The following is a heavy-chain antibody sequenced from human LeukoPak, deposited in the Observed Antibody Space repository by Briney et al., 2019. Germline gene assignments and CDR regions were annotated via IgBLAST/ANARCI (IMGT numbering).Heavy chain of an antibody. CDR2: ISYDGSNK. CDR1: GFTFSSYA. J-gene: IGHJ4*02. CDR3: AKARGSGNSIYFDH. D-gene: IGHD4-23*01. V-gene: IGHV3-30*07. Sequence: PGRSLRLSCAASGFTFSSYAMHWVRQAPGKGLEWVAVISYDGSNKYYADSVKGRFTISRDNSKNTLFLQMNSLRVEDTALYFCAKARGSGNSIYFDHWGQGTLVTVSS.